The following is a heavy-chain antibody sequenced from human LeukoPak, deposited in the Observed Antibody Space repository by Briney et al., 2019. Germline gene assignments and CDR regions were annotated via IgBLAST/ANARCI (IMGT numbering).Heavy chain of an antibody. J-gene: IGHJ4*02. CDR2: ISSSSYI. Sequence: GRSLRLSCAASGFTFDDYAMHWVRQAPGKGLEWVSSISSSSYIYYADSVKGRFTISRDNAKNSLYLQMNSLRAEDTAVYYCATNGIAVAGTDYWGQGTLVTVSS. CDR1: GFTFDDYA. V-gene: IGHV3-69-1*01. CDR3: ATNGIAVAGTDY. D-gene: IGHD6-19*01.